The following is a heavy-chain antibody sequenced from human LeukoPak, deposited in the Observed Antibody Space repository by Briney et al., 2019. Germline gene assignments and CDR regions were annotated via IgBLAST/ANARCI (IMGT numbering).Heavy chain of an antibody. Sequence: SETLSLTCAVSGYSISSGYYWGWIQQPPGKGLEWIGSIYHSGSTYYNPSLKSRVTISVDTSKNQFSLKLSSVTAADTAVYYCARHTNNGATDAFDIWGQGTMVTVSS. CDR3: ARHTNNGATDAFDI. V-gene: IGHV4-38-2*01. CDR1: GYSISSGYY. D-gene: IGHD4-17*01. J-gene: IGHJ3*02. CDR2: IYHSGST.